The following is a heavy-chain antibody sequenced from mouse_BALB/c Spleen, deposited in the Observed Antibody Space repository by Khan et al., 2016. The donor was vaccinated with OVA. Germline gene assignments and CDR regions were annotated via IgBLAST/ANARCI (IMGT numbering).Heavy chain of an antibody. CDR1: GYTFTDYY. J-gene: IGHJ3*01. Sequence: VQLQESGAELARPGASVKLSCKASGYTFTDYYINWVKQRTGQGLEWIGEISPGSGDTYYNEKFKGKATLTADKSSTTAYMQLSSLTSEAYAVYFCARRNYCGYTFAYWGQGTLVTVSA. D-gene: IGHD1-2*01. CDR2: ISPGSGDT. CDR3: ARRNYCGYTFAY. V-gene: IGHV1-77*01.